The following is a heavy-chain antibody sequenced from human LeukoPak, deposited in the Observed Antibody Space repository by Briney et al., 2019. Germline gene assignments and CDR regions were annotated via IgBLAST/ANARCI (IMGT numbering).Heavy chain of an antibody. Sequence: KPSETLSLTCTVSGGSISSYHWAWIRQPPGKRLEWIATVYYTGSAYYNPSLKSRVTISVDTSKSQFSLKLTSVTTADTALYYCARYASGSYYWFDPWGQGTLVTVSS. D-gene: IGHD3-10*01. CDR3: ARYASGSYYWFDP. V-gene: IGHV4-39*01. CDR2: VYYTGSA. CDR1: GGSISSYH. J-gene: IGHJ5*02.